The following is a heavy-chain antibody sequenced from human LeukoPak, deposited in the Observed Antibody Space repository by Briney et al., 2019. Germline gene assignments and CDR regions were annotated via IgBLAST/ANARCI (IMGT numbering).Heavy chain of an antibody. V-gene: IGHV3-21*01. Sequence: GGSLRLSCAASGFPFSSYGMNWVRQAPGKGLEWVSSISSSSSYIYYADSVKGRFTISRDNAKNSLYLQMNSLRAEDTAVYYCAREVDSSGYYLNYYFDYWGQGTLVTVSS. CDR1: GFPFSSYG. J-gene: IGHJ4*02. D-gene: IGHD3-22*01. CDR3: AREVDSSGYYLNYYFDY. CDR2: ISSSSSYI.